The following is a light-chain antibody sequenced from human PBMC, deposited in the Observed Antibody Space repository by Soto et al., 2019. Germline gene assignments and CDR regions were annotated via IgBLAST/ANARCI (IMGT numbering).Light chain of an antibody. V-gene: IGKV1-5*03. CDR1: NSISNW. CDR2: RAS. Sequence: DIQMTQSPSTLSASVGNRVTITCRASNSISNWLAWYQQKPGKAPKLLIYRASNLEGGVPSRFSGSGSVTEFTLTISSLEPDDFATYYCQQYDNYSRTFGEGAKVDI. CDR3: QQYDNYSRT. J-gene: IGKJ1*01.